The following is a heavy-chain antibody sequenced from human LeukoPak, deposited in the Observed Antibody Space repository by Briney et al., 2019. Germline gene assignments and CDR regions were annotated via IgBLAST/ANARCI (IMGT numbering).Heavy chain of an antibody. CDR2: IRFDGSNK. D-gene: IGHD6-13*01. V-gene: IGHV3-30*02. Sequence: GGSLRLSCVASGFIFSSYGMHWVRQAPGKGLEWVAFIRFDGSNKYYADSVKGRFTISRDNSKNTLYLQMNSLRAEDTAVYYCAKLQGGSSGSSSHDAFDIWGQGTMVTVSS. CDR3: AKLQGGSSGSSSHDAFDI. J-gene: IGHJ3*02. CDR1: GFIFSSYG.